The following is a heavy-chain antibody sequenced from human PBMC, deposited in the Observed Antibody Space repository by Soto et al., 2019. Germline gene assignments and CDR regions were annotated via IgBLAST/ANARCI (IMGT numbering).Heavy chain of an antibody. Sequence: ASVKVSCKASGYTFTSYYMHGVRQAPGQGLEWMGIINPSGGSTSYAQKFQGRVTMTRDTSTSTVYMELSSLRSEDTAVYYCARDQPGDSSSWNRQDAFDIWGQGTMVTVSS. D-gene: IGHD6-13*01. V-gene: IGHV1-46*01. CDR3: ARDQPGDSSSWNRQDAFDI. J-gene: IGHJ3*02. CDR1: GYTFTSYY. CDR2: INPSGGST.